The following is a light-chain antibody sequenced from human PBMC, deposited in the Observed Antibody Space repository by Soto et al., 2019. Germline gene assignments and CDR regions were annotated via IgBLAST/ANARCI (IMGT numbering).Light chain of an antibody. J-gene: IGKJ1*01. CDR1: RSVSIN. V-gene: IGKV3-15*01. CDR3: QQYENWPPWT. CDR2: GAS. Sequence: EIVMTQSPATLSVSLGERVTLSCRASRSVSINLAWYQLKPGQGPRLLIYGASTRATGIPARFSGSGSETDFTLNITSLQSEDFAVYYCQQYENWPPWTFGQGTKVEIK.